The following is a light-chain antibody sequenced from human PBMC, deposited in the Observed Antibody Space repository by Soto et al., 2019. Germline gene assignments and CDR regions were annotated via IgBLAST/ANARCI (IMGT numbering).Light chain of an antibody. CDR2: EVN. CDR3: CSYAGTFYV. J-gene: IGLJ1*01. V-gene: IGLV2-18*02. Sequence: QSVLTQPPSVSGSPGQSVTISCTGTSSDVGSYNRVSWYQQPPGTAPKLIIYEVNNRPSGVPDRFSGSKSGNTASLTISGLQAEDEADYYCCSYAGTFYVFGTGTKLTVL. CDR1: SSDVGSYNR.